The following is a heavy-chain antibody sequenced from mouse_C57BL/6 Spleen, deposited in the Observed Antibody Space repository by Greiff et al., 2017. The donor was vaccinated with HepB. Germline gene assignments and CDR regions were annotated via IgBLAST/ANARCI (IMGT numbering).Heavy chain of an antibody. CDR1: GFTFSDYG. CDR3: ARRPLYYSNGGFDY. CDR2: ISSGSSTI. Sequence: EVQRVESGGGLVKPGGSLKLSCAASGFTFSDYGMHWVRQAPEKGLEWVAYISSGSSTIYYADTVKGRFTISRDNAKNTLFLQMTSLRSEDTAMYYCARRPLYYSNGGFDYWGQGTTLTVSS. D-gene: IGHD2-5*01. V-gene: IGHV5-17*01. J-gene: IGHJ2*01.